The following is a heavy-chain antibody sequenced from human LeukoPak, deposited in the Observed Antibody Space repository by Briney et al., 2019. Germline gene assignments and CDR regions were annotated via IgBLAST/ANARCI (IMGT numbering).Heavy chain of an antibody. D-gene: IGHD6-13*01. J-gene: IGHJ4*02. V-gene: IGHV3-9*01. CDR1: GFTFDDYA. Sequence: GRSLRLSCGASGFTFDDYAMHWVRQAPWNGLEWVSGSSWNSGSIGYADSVKGRFTISRDNAKNSLYLLMNSLRAEDTALYYCAKGAPVAAAGKGIDYWGQGTLVTVSS. CDR2: SSWNSGSI. CDR3: AKGAPVAAAGKGIDY.